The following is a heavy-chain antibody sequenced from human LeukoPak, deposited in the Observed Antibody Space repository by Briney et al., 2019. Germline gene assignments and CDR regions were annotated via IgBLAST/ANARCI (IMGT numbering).Heavy chain of an antibody. J-gene: IGHJ6*03. CDR2: INPNSGGT. D-gene: IGHD2-2*01. V-gene: IGHV1-2*02. CDR3: AGRRYCSSTSCYRDYYYMDV. Sequence: GASVKVSCKASGYTFTGYYMHWVRQAPGQGLEWMGWINPNSGGTNYAQKLQGRVTMTRDTSISTAYMGLSRLRSDDTAVYYCAGRRYCSSTSCYRDYYYMDVWGKGTTVTVSS. CDR1: GYTFTGYY.